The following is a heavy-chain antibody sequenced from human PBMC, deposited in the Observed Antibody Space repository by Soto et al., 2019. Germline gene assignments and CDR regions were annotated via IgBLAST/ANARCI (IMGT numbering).Heavy chain of an antibody. CDR3: AKGGRFLEWLLAPADY. V-gene: IGHV3-30*18. Sequence: GGSLRLSCAASEFTFSNYGMHWVRQAPGKGLEWVALISHDGDSTYYADSVKGRFTISRDNSKNTLYLQMNSLRAEDTAVYYCAKGGRFLEWLLAPADYWGQGTLVTVSS. J-gene: IGHJ4*02. CDR1: EFTFSNYG. CDR2: ISHDGDST. D-gene: IGHD3-3*01.